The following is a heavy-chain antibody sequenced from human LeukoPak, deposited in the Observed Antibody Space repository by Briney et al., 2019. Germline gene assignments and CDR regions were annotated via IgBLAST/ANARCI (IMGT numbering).Heavy chain of an antibody. J-gene: IGHJ6*02. CDR1: GYTFTSYY. CDR2: MNPNSGNT. CDR3: ARGTKKRRGSGSYFSGYYYYGMDV. D-gene: IGHD3-10*01. V-gene: IGHV1-8*02. Sequence: GASVKVSCKASGYTFTSYYMHWVRQAPGQGLEWMGWMNPNSGNTGYAQKFQGRVTMTRNTSISTAYMELSSLRSEDTAVYYCARGTKKRRGSGSYFSGYYYYGMDVWGQGTTVTVSS.